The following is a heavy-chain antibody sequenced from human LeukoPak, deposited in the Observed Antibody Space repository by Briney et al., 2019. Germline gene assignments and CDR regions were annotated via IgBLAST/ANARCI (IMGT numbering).Heavy chain of an antibody. V-gene: IGHV4-39*07. CDR1: GGSISSSSYY. Sequence: SETLSLTCTVSGGSISSSSYYWGWIRQPPGKGLEWIGSIYYSGSTYYNPSLKSRVTISVDTSKNQFSLKLSSVTAADTAVYYCARDNDFWTDYYRLFDFWGQGILVTVSS. CDR2: IYYSGST. J-gene: IGHJ4*02. D-gene: IGHD3/OR15-3a*01. CDR3: ARDNDFWTDYYRLFDF.